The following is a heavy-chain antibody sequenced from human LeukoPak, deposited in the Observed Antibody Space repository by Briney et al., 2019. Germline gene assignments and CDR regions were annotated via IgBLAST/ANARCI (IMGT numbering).Heavy chain of an antibody. V-gene: IGHV1-69*04. CDR1: GGTFSSYA. CDR3: ARDGEMATIYFDY. CDR2: IIPIVGIA. J-gene: IGHJ4*02. D-gene: IGHD5-24*01. Sequence: GASVKVSFKASGGTFSSYALSWVRQAPGQGLEWMGTIIPIVGIANYAQKFQGRATITADKSTSTAYMELSSLRSEDTAVYYCARDGEMATIYFDYWGQGTLVTVSS.